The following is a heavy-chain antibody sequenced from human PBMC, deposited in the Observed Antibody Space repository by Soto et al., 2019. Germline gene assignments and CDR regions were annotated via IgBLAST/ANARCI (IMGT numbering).Heavy chain of an antibody. V-gene: IGHV3-30*18. CDR2: ISYDGSNK. Sequence: PGGSLRLSXAASGFTFSSYGMHWVRQAPGKGLEWVAVISYDGSNKYYADSVKGRFTISRDNSKNTLYLQMNSLRAEDTAVYYCAKDQNDFWSGYYGPFDYWGQGTLVTVSS. CDR1: GFTFSSYG. J-gene: IGHJ4*02. D-gene: IGHD3-3*01. CDR3: AKDQNDFWSGYYGPFDY.